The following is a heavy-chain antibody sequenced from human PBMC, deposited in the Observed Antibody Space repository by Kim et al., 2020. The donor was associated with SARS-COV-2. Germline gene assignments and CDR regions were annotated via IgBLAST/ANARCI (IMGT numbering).Heavy chain of an antibody. V-gene: IGHV3-64*01. CDR2: ISSNGGST. J-gene: IGHJ6*01. Sequence: GGSLRLSCAASGFTFSSYAMHWVRQAPGKGLEYVSAISSNGGSTYYANSVKGRFTISRDNSKNTLYLQMGSLRAEDMAVYYCARAYGDYQGPVYYGMDV. CDR1: GFTFSSYA. CDR3: ARAYGDYQGPVYYGMDV. D-gene: IGHD4-17*01.